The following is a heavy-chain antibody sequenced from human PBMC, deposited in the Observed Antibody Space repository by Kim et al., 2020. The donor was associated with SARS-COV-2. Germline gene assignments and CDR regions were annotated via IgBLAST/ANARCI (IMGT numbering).Heavy chain of an antibody. CDR2: IYTSGST. Sequence: SETLSLTCTVSGGSISSYYWSWIRQPAGKGLEWIGRIYTSGSTNYNPSLKSRVTMSVDTSKNQFSLKLSSVAAADTAVYYCARDASASLAFDIWGQGTMVTVSS. CDR1: GGSISSYY. D-gene: IGHD2-2*01. V-gene: IGHV4-4*07. J-gene: IGHJ3*02. CDR3: ARDASASLAFDI.